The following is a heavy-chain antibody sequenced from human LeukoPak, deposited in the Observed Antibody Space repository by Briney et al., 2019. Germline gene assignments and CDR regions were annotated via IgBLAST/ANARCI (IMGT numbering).Heavy chain of an antibody. CDR3: VPGGMGTSFDY. D-gene: IGHD7-27*01. Sequence: GGSLRLSCAVSGFTFSSFTMSWVRRAPGKGLEWVSSISDSGGTTDYADSVKGRFTISRDYFKNTLYLQMNSLRAEDTAVYYCVPGGMGTSFDYWGQGTLVTVSS. CDR1: GFTFSSFT. V-gene: IGHV3-23*01. J-gene: IGHJ4*02. CDR2: ISDSGGTT.